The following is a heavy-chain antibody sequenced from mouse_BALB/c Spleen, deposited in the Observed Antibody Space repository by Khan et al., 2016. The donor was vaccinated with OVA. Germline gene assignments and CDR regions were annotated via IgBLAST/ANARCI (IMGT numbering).Heavy chain of an antibody. CDR2: ISSGGDYT. Sequence: EVELVESGGDLVKPGGSLKLSCAASGFTFSSYGMSWVRQTPDKRLEWVATISSGGDYTYYPDSVKGRFTISRDNAKNTLCLQMSSLKSEDTAMYYCASHLTGSFAYWGQGTLVTVSA. D-gene: IGHD4-1*01. CDR1: GFTFSSYG. V-gene: IGHV5-6*01. CDR3: ASHLTGSFAY. J-gene: IGHJ3*01.